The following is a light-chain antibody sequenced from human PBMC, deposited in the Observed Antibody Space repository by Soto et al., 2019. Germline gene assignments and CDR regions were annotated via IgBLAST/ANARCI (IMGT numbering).Light chain of an antibody. Sequence: QSVLTQPASVSGSPGQSITISCTGTSSVIGGYNYVSWYQQHPGKAPNLLIYDVSNRPSGISNRFSGSKSGNTASLTISGLRAEDEADYYCSIYSSSSTLYVFGTGTKVTVL. CDR1: SSVIGGYNY. CDR3: SIYSSSSTLYV. CDR2: DVS. J-gene: IGLJ1*01. V-gene: IGLV2-14*03.